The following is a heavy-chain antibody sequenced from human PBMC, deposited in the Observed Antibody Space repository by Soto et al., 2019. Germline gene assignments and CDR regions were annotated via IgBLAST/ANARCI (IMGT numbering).Heavy chain of an antibody. CDR1: GFTFKDYG. Sequence: QVQLLESGGGVVQPGRSLRLSCAASGFTFKDYGMHWVRQAPGKGLEWVAVIWYDGDDKFYADSVKGRFTISRDNSNNTLYLQMTSLRAEDTALYYCARALRPYSGNAVVFDWGQGTLVSVSS. J-gene: IGHJ4*02. CDR3: ARALRPYSGNAVVFD. V-gene: IGHV3-33*01. CDR2: IWYDGDDK. D-gene: IGHD5-12*01.